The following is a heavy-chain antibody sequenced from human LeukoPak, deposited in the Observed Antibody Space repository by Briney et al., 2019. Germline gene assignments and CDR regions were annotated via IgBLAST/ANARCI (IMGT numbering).Heavy chain of an antibody. CDR3: ARRGMKTIAAANDY. V-gene: IGHV5-51*01. CDR2: IYPGDSDT. D-gene: IGHD6-25*01. CDR1: GYSFTSYW. J-gene: IGHJ4*02. Sequence: GESLKISCKGSGYSFTSYWIVWVRQMPGKGLEWMGIIYPGDSDTRYSPSFQGRVTVSADKSISTAYLQWTSLKASDSAMYYCARRGMKTIAAANDYWGQGTLVTVSS.